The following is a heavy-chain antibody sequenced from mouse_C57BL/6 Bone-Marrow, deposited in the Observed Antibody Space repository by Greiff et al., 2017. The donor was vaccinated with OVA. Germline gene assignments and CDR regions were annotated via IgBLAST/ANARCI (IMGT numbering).Heavy chain of an antibody. Sequence: VQLQQSGAELVRPGTSVKVSCKASGYAFTNYLIEWVKQRPGQGLEWIGVINPGSGGTNYNEKFKGKATLTADKSSSTAYMQLSSLTSEDSAVYFCATVEKLDDWGQGTSVTVSS. J-gene: IGHJ4*01. CDR3: ATVEKLDD. V-gene: IGHV1-54*01. D-gene: IGHD1-3*01. CDR1: GYAFTNYL. CDR2: INPGSGGT.